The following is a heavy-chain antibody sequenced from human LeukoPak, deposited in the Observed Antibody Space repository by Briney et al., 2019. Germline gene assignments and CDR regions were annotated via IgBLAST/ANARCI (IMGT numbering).Heavy chain of an antibody. D-gene: IGHD3-3*01. CDR1: GYTFTSYD. V-gene: IGHV1-8*01. Sequence: RASVKVSCKASGYTFTSYDINWVRQATGQGLEWMGWMNPNSGNTGYAQKFQGRVTMTRNTSISTAYMELSSQRSEDTAVYYCARSGSTYYDFWSGYVDLAKYWGQGTLVTVSS. CDR3: ARSGSTYYDFWSGYVDLAKY. CDR2: MNPNSGNT. J-gene: IGHJ4*02.